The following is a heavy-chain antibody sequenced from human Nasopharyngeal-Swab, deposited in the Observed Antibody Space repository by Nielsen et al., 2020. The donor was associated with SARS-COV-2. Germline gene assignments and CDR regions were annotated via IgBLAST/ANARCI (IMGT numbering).Heavy chain of an antibody. Sequence: SETLSLTCAVYGGSFSGYYWSWIRQPPGKGLEWIGEINHSGSTNYNPSLKSRVTISVDTSKNQFSLKLSSVTAADTAVYYCAREKQQLVQTKYYYYYYMDVWGKGTTVTVSS. CDR2: INHSGST. J-gene: IGHJ6*03. D-gene: IGHD6-13*01. CDR3: AREKQQLVQTKYYYYYYMDV. CDR1: GGSFSGYY. V-gene: IGHV4-34*01.